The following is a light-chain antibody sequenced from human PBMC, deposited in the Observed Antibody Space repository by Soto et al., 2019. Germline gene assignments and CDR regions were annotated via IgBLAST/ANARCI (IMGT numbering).Light chain of an antibody. CDR2: DAS. V-gene: IGKV1-39*01. J-gene: IGKJ4*01. Sequence: DIQMTQSPSTLSASVGDRVTITCRASQSVRSWLAWYQQKPGRAPKFLIYDASSLESGVPSRFSGSGSGTDFTLTISSLQPEDFATYYCQQSYSTLGATFGGGTKVEIK. CDR1: QSVRSW. CDR3: QQSYSTLGAT.